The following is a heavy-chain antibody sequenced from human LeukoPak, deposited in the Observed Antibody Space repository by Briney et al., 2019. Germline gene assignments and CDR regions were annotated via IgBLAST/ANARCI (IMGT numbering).Heavy chain of an antibody. CDR3: ARADNRNYDFWSFDY. D-gene: IGHD3-3*01. CDR2: IYYSGST. Sequence: SETLSLTCTVSGGSISSGGYYWSWIRQHPGKGLDWIGYIYYSGSTYYNPSLKSRVTISVDTCKNQFSLKLSSVTAADTAVYYCARADNRNYDFWSFDYWGQGTLVTVSS. CDR1: GGSISSGGYY. V-gene: IGHV4-31*03. J-gene: IGHJ4*02.